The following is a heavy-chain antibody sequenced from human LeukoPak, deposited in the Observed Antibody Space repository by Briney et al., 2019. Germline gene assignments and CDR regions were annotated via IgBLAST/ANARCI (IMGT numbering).Heavy chain of an antibody. CDR3: ARGVGYGISGAFDI. Sequence: PSETLSLTCAVYGVSFSGYYWSWIRQPPGKGLEWIGEINHSGSTNYNPSLKSRVTISVETSKNQFSLKLSSVTAADTAVYYCARGVGYGISGAFDIWGQGTMVTVSS. D-gene: IGHD5-12*01. CDR1: GVSFSGYY. CDR2: INHSGST. V-gene: IGHV4-34*01. J-gene: IGHJ3*02.